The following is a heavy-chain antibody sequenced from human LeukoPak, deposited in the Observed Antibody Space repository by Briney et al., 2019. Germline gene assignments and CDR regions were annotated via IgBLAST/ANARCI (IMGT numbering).Heavy chain of an antibody. CDR1: GFTFGYYP. D-gene: IGHD6-19*01. V-gene: IGHV3-49*02. Sequence: GRSVTISCTASGFTFGYYPMSWVRQAPGKGLEWVGFIRSKAYGGTTEYAASVKGRFTISRDDSKSIAYLQMNSLKTEDTAVYYCTREPSSRASFAWGQGTVVTVSS. CDR3: TREPSSRASFA. CDR2: IRSKAYGGTT. J-gene: IGHJ1*01.